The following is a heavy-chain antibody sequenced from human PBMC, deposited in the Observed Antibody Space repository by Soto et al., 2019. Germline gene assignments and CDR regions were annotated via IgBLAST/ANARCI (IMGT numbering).Heavy chain of an antibody. J-gene: IGHJ6*02. D-gene: IGHD3-3*01. CDR1: GFTFSSYA. CDR2: ISYDGSNK. CDR3: ARDHGGLRFLEWLGVYYYYYGMDV. V-gene: IGHV3-30-3*01. Sequence: GGSLRLSCAASGFTFSSYAMHWVRQAPGKGLEWVAVISYDGSNKYYADSVKGRLTISRDNSKNTLYLQMNSLRAEDTAVYYCARDHGGLRFLEWLGVYYYYYGMDVWGQGTTVTVSS.